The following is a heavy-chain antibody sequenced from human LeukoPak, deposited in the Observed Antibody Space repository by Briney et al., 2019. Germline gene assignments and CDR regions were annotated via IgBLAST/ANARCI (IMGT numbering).Heavy chain of an antibody. Sequence: ASVKVSCKASGYTFTGYYMHWVRQAPGQGLEWMGWINPNSGGTNYAQKFQGWVTMTRDTSISTAYMELSRLRSEDTAVYYCARDIAAAGDRKIIRDYWGQGTLVTVSS. CDR3: ARDIAAAGDRKIIRDY. D-gene: IGHD6-13*01. J-gene: IGHJ4*02. V-gene: IGHV1-2*04. CDR2: INPNSGGT. CDR1: GYTFTGYY.